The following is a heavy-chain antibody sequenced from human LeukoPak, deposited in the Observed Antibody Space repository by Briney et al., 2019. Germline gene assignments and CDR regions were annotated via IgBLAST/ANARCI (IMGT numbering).Heavy chain of an antibody. CDR2: ITSSSSYI. D-gene: IGHD6-13*01. V-gene: IGHV3-21*01. J-gene: IGHJ4*02. CDR1: GFTFSRYS. CDR3: AISDMAAAGIDY. Sequence: SGGSLRLSCAASGFTFSRYSMNWVRQAPGKGLEWVSSITSSSSYIYYADSVKGRFTISRDNAKNSLYLQMNSLRAEDTAVYYCAISDMAAAGIDYWGQGTLVTVSS.